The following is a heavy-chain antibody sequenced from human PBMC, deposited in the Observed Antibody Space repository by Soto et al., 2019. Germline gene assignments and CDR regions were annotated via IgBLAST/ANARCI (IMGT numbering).Heavy chain of an antibody. CDR3: ASSRITMVPYGMDV. Sequence: QVQLVQSGAEVKKPGASVKVSCKASGYTFTSYAMHWVRQAPGQRLEWMGWINAGNGITKYSQKFQGRVTITRDTSASTAYMELSSLRSEDTAVYYCASSRITMVPYGMDVWGQGTTVTVSS. CDR2: INAGNGIT. V-gene: IGHV1-3*01. CDR1: GYTFTSYA. J-gene: IGHJ6*02. D-gene: IGHD3-10*01.